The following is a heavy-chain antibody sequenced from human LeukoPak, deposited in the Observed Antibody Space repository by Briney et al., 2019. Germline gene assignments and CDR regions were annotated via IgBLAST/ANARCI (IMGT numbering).Heavy chain of an antibody. CDR3: ASNIVVVVAAPQVKAFDI. CDR2: INGSGGST. J-gene: IGHJ3*02. D-gene: IGHD2-15*01. Sequence: GGSLRLSCAASGFTFSSYAMSWVRQAPGKGLEWVSAINGSGGSTYYADSVKGRFTISRDNSKNTLYLQMNSLRAEDTAVYYCASNIVVVVAAPQVKAFDIWGQGTMVTVSS. CDR1: GFTFSSYA. V-gene: IGHV3-23*01.